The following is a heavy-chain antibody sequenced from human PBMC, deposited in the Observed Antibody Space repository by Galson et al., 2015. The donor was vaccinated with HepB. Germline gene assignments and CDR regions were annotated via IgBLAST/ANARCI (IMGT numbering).Heavy chain of an antibody. J-gene: IGHJ4*02. CDR2: VTPHSGNT. V-gene: IGHV1-18*04. D-gene: IGHD3-3*01. CDR3: ARDPYYDSWSGHLMGGSFDY. CDR1: GYTFSNFG. Sequence: SVKVSCKASGYTFSNFGFSWVRQAPGQGLEWMGWVTPHSGNTNYAQSFQGRVSMTTDTSTSTAYMELRSLRSDDTAVYYCARDPYYDSWSGHLMGGSFDYWGQGTLVTVSS.